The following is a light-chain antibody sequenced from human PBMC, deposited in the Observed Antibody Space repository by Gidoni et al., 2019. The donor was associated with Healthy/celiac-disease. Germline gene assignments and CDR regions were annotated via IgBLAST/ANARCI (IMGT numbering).Light chain of an antibody. CDR1: RSVLYSSNNKNY. CDR2: WAS. Sequence: DIVMTQSPDSLAVSLGARATINCKSSRSVLYSSNNKNYLAWYQQKPGRPPRLLIYWASTRESGVPDRFSGSGSGTDFTLTISSLQAEDVAVYYCQQYYSTPRTFGQGTKVEIK. J-gene: IGKJ1*01. V-gene: IGKV4-1*01. CDR3: QQYYSTPRT.